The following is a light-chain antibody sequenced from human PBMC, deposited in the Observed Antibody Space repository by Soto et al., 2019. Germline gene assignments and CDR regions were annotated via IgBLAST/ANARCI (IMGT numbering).Light chain of an antibody. Sequence: QSALTQPPSASGSPGQSVTISCTGTSSDVGGYDHVTWYQQYPGKAPKLIIYEVTKRPSGVPDRFSGSKSGNTASLTVSGLQPEDEAHYYCVSYAGNIQPAFGEGTKLTVL. CDR1: SSDVGGYDH. CDR2: EVT. J-gene: IGLJ2*01. CDR3: VSYAGNIQPA. V-gene: IGLV2-8*01.